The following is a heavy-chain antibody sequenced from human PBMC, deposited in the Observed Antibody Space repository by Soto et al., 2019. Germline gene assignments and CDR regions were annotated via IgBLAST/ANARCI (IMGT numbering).Heavy chain of an antibody. V-gene: IGHV1-8*01. CDR2: MNPNSGNT. D-gene: IGHD3-3*01. J-gene: IGHJ6*02. CDR1: GYTFTSYD. CDR3: AREGAIFVALDV. Sequence: GASVKVSCKASGYTFTSYDINWVRQATGQGPEWMGWMNPNSGNTGYAQKFQGRVTMTRNTSISTAYMELSSLRSEDTAVYYCAREGAIFVALDVWGQGTTVTVSS.